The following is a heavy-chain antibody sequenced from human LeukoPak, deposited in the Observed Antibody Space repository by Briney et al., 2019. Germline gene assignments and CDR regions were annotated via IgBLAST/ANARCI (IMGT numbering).Heavy chain of an antibody. D-gene: IGHD5-24*01. V-gene: IGHV1-2*02. CDR3: ARDTAYKDY. J-gene: IGHJ4*02. Sequence: GASVKVSCKASGYTFTAYYMHWVRQAPGQGLEWMGWIHPTSGGTIYAQKFQGRVTMTRDTSITTAYMELSSLRSDDTAVYYCARDTAYKDYWGQGTLVTVSS. CDR1: GYTFTAYY. CDR2: IHPTSGGT.